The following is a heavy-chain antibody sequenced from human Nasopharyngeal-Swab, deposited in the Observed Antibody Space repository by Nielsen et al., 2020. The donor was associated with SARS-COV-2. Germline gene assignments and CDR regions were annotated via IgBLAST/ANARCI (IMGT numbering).Heavy chain of an antibody. CDR3: AVILYESSGYWVDY. J-gene: IGHJ4*02. CDR2: IYHTGTT. D-gene: IGHD3-22*01. V-gene: IGHV4-59*01. Sequence: WIRQPPGKGLEWIGYIYHTGTTNYNPSLKSRVIISIDTSKNQFSVKLSSVTAADTAVYYCAVILYESSGYWVDYRGQGTLVTVSS.